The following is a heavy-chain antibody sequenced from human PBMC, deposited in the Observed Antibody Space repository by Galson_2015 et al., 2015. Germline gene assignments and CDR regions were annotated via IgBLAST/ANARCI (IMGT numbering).Heavy chain of an antibody. J-gene: IGHJ4*02. CDR2: TSYDGRNK. D-gene: IGHD3-16*02. V-gene: IGHV3-30*04. CDR3: ARPGPNDYVWGSYRD. CDR1: GFIFSSYA. Sequence: SLRLSCAASGFIFSSYAMHWLRQAPGKGLEWVAVTSYDGRNKYYSDSVKGRFTISRDNTKNTLFLQMNSLRPEDTAVYYCARPGPNDYVWGSYRDWGQGTLVTVSS.